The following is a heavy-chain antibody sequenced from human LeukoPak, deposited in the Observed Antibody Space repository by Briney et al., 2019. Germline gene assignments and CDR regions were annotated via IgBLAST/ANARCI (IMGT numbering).Heavy chain of an antibody. CDR2: IKQDGTEK. Sequence: PGGSLRLSCAASGFTFTTYWMSWVRQAPGKGLEWVAHIKQDGTEKYYVDSVKGRFTISRDNAKNSLYLQMNSLRAEDTAVYYCARGKDGGNSYYMDVWGKGTTVTVSS. CDR1: GFTFTTYW. J-gene: IGHJ6*03. V-gene: IGHV3-7*01. CDR3: ARGKDGGNSYYMDV. D-gene: IGHD4-23*01.